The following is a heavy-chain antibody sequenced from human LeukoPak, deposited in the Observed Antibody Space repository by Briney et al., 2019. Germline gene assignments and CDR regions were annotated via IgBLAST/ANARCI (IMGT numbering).Heavy chain of an antibody. J-gene: IGHJ4*02. CDR1: GGTFSSYA. CDR2: IIPILGIA. CDR3: AREGVAATGFDY. D-gene: IGHD6-13*01. Sequence: SVKVSCKASGGTFSSYAISWVRQAPGQGLEWMGRIIPILGIANYAQKFQGRVTITADKSTSTAYMELSSLRSEDTAVYYCAREGVAATGFDYWGQGTLVTVSS. V-gene: IGHV1-69*04.